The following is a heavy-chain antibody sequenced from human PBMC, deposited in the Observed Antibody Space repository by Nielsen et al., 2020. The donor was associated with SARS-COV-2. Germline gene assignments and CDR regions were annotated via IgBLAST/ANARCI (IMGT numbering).Heavy chain of an antibody. CDR3: ARGLQYYDFWSGRRKGSHCYFDY. J-gene: IGHJ4*02. D-gene: IGHD3-3*01. Sequence: SETLSLTCAVYGGSFSGYYWSWIRQPPGKGLEWIGEINHSGSTNYNPPLKSRVTISVDTSKNQFSLKLSSVTAADTAVYYCARGLQYYDFWSGRRKGSHCYFDYWGQGTLVTVSS. CDR2: INHSGST. V-gene: IGHV4-34*01. CDR1: GGSFSGYY.